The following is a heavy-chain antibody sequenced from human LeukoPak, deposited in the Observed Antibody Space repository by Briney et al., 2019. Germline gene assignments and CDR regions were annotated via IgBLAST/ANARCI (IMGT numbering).Heavy chain of an antibody. V-gene: IGHV4-39*07. CDR3: ARIGPPIYDFWSGYYIDAFDI. Sequence: PSETLSLTCTVSGGSISSSSYYWSWIRQPPGKGLEWIGEINHSGSTNYNPSLKSRVTISVDTSKNQFSLKLSSVTAADTAVYYCARIGPPIYDFWSGYYIDAFDIWGQGTMVTVSS. D-gene: IGHD3-3*01. CDR1: GGSISSSSYY. CDR2: INHSGST. J-gene: IGHJ3*02.